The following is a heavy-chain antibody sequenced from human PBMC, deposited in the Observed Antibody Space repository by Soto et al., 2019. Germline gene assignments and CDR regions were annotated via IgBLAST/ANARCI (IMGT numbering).Heavy chain of an antibody. CDR1: GFTFITYA. D-gene: IGHD2-2*01. CDR3: TTDPPVDPVVPAPAILSY. J-gene: IGHJ4*02. V-gene: IGHV3-30-3*01. Sequence: GGSLRLSCAAYGFTFITYAVHWVLQAPGKGLEWVAVISYDGSNKYYADSVKGRFTISRDNSKNTLYLQMNSLRAEDTAVYYCTTDPPVDPVVPAPAILSYWGQGTLVTVSS. CDR2: ISYDGSNK.